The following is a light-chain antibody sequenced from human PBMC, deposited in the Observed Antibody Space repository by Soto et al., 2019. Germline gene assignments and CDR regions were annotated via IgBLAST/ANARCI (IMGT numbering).Light chain of an antibody. CDR2: DAS. CDR1: QSISSW. V-gene: IGKV1-5*01. J-gene: IGKJ1*01. Sequence: DIQMTQSPSTLSASVGDRVTITCRASQSISSWLAWYQQKPGKAPKLLTYDASSLESGVPSRFSGSGSGPEFSLNISSLQPDDFATYYCQQYYSYSGTFGQGTKVDIK. CDR3: QQYYSYSGT.